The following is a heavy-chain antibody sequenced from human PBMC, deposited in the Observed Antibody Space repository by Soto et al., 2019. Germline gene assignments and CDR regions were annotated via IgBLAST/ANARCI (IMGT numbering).Heavy chain of an antibody. V-gene: IGHV3-23*02. CDR2: IGGSGGST. D-gene: IGHD2-21*01. CDR1: GVTFSSCA. CDR3: AKSLVVIDWFEP. J-gene: IGHJ5*02. Sequence: EVQLLESGGVLVQPGGSLRLSCAAYGVTFSSCAMTWVPQAPGKGLECVSAIGGSGGSTYYDDSVKGPLTISRDNSNNTLALHMNTLIAADPAVYYCAKSLVVIDWFEPWGQGTLVTVSS.